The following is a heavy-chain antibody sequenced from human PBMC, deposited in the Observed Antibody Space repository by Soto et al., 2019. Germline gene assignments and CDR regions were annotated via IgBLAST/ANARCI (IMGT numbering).Heavy chain of an antibody. D-gene: IGHD1-26*01. J-gene: IGHJ4*02. CDR3: AHRPIVGAAI. CDR2: IFHSGST. V-gene: IGHV4-4*02. CDR1: GGSISNSNW. Sequence: QVQLQESGPGLVKPSGTLSLTGAVFGGSISNSNWWTWVRQPPGQGLDWIGEIFHSGSTNYNSSLMGRVTISVDKANSQFSLKLSSVTAADTAVYYCAHRPIVGAAIWGQGTLATVSS.